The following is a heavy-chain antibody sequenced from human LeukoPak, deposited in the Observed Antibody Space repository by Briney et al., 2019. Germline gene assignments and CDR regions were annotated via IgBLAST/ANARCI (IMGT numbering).Heavy chain of an antibody. CDR1: GYNFGLFW. V-gene: IGHV5-51*01. CDR3: AKHFSGGDYDAFEI. J-gene: IGHJ3*02. Sequence: LGETLKISCRGSGYNFGLFWIGWVRQMPGKGLEWMGIIYPYDSDTRYSPSFQGQVTISADMSISTAYLEWSSLKASDTATYYCAKHFSGGDYDAFEIWGQGTLLTVSP. CDR2: IYPYDSDT. D-gene: IGHD2-21*01.